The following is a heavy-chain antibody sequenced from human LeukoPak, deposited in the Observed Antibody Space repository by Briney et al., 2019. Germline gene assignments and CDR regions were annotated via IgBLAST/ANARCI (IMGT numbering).Heavy chain of an antibody. Sequence: GGSLRLSCAASGFTFSDYYMSWIRQDPGKGLEWVSYICDSGRTIYYADSVKGRFTISRDNAKNSVYLQMNNLGAEDTAVYYCARDRLGDYDHSGYYDKWGQGTLVTVSS. CDR3: ARDRLGDYDHSGYYDK. CDR1: GFTFSDYY. CDR2: ICDSGRTI. V-gene: IGHV3-11*01. J-gene: IGHJ4*02. D-gene: IGHD3-22*01.